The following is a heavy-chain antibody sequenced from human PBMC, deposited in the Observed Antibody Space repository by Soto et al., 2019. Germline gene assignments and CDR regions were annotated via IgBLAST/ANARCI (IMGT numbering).Heavy chain of an antibody. V-gene: IGHV3-7*05. J-gene: IGHJ4*02. CDR1: GFTFSDHW. CDR2: VKQDGSEI. CDR3: ARDPGISSGWYYFDY. D-gene: IGHD6-19*01. Sequence: PCGSMRLSCAASGFTFSDHWMTWVRKTPGKGLEWVASVKQDGSEIYYGDSVKGRFTISRDNAKNSLFLQLNSLRAEDTAMYYCARDPGISSGWYYFDYWGQGTLVTVSS.